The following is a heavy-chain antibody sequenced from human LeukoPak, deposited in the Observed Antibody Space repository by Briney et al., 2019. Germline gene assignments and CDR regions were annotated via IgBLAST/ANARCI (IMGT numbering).Heavy chain of an antibody. D-gene: IGHD1-14*01. CDR2: ISYDGSNK. CDR3: AKDEDESITGGNWFDP. CDR1: GFTFSSYG. Sequence: SLRLSCAASGFTFSSYGMHWVRQAPGKGLEWVAVISYDGSNKYYADSVKGRFTISRDNSKNTLYLQMNSLRGEDRAVYYCAKDEDESITGGNWFDPWGQGTLVTVSS. V-gene: IGHV3-30*18. J-gene: IGHJ5*02.